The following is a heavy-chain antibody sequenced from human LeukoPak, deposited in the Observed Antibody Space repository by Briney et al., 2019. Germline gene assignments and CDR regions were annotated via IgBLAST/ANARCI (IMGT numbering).Heavy chain of an antibody. J-gene: IGHJ4*02. Sequence: ASVKVSCKASGYTFTSYYMHWVRQAPGQGLEWMGIINPSGGSTSYAQKFQGRVTMTRDTSTSTVYMGLSSLRSEDTAVYYCARDGVGATLGDYWGQGTLVTVSS. CDR3: ARDGVGATLGDY. CDR2: INPSGGST. D-gene: IGHD1-26*01. CDR1: GYTFTSYY. V-gene: IGHV1-46*01.